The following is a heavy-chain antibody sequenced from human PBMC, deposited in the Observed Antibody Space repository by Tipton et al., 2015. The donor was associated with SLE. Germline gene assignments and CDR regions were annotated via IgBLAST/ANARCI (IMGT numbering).Heavy chain of an antibody. CDR3: ARVGLLAPDAFDL. CDR1: GVSISSFY. V-gene: IGHV4-4*08. J-gene: IGHJ3*01. Sequence: TLSLTCTVSGVSISSFYWSWIRQPPGKGLEWIGYIYTTGSTTYNPSLKSRVTISGDTSKNQFSLRLSSVTAADTAVYYCARVGLLAPDAFDLWGQGTMVTVSS. CDR2: IYTTGST.